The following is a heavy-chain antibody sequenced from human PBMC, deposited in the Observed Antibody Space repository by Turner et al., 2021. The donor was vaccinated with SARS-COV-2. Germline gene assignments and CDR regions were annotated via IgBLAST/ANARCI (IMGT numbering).Heavy chain of an antibody. D-gene: IGHD5-12*01. CDR3: AVATITYYFDY. V-gene: IGHV3-53*04. Sequence: EVQLVESGGGLVQPGGSLRLSCAASGFTVSSNSMSWVRQAPGKGLEWVSVIYSGGSTYYADSVKGRFTISRHNSKNTLYLQMNSLRAEDTAVYYCAVATITYYFDYWGQGTLVTVSS. CDR1: GFTVSSNS. CDR2: IYSGGST. J-gene: IGHJ4*02.